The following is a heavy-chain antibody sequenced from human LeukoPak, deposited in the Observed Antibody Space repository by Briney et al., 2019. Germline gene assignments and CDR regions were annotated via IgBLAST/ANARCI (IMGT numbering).Heavy chain of an antibody. J-gene: IGHJ3*02. V-gene: IGHV3-9*01. CDR1: GFTFGDYA. CDR2: ISWNSGSI. CDR3: AKGLYSSSSSVKDAFDI. D-gene: IGHD6-13*01. Sequence: PGGSLRLSCAASGFTFGDYAMHWVRQAPGKGLEWVSGISWNSGSIGYADSVKGRFTISRDNAKNSLYLQMNSLRAEDTALYYCAKGLYSSSSSVKDAFDIWGQGTMVTISS.